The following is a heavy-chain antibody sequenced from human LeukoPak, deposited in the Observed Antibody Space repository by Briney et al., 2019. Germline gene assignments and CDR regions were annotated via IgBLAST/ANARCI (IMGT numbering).Heavy chain of an antibody. CDR1: GFTFSSYG. Sequence: PGGSLRLSCAASGFTFSSYGMHWVRQAPGKGLEWVAVISYDGSNKYYADSVKGRFTISRDNSKNTLYLQMNSLRAEDTAVYYCAREGVGHYYYYYYIDVWGKGTTVTISS. CDR3: AREGVGHYYYYYYIDV. CDR2: ISYDGSNK. V-gene: IGHV3-30*03. D-gene: IGHD2-8*01. J-gene: IGHJ6*03.